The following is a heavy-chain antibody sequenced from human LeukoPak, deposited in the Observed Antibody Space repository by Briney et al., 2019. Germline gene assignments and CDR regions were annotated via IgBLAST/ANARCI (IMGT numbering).Heavy chain of an antibody. J-gene: IGHJ6*02. Sequence: ASVTVSCTASGYTFTSYGISWVRQAPGQGLEWMGWISAYNGNTNYAQKLQGRVTMTTDTSTSTAYMELRSLRSDDTAVYYCARLYHYYYGMDVWGQGTTVTVSS. CDR2: ISAYNGNT. CDR1: GYTFTSYG. CDR3: ARLYHYYYGMDV. V-gene: IGHV1-18*01.